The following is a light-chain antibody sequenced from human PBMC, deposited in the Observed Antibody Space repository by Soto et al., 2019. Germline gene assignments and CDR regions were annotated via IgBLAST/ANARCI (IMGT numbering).Light chain of an antibody. J-gene: IGKJ2*01. V-gene: IGKV3-15*01. CDR3: HHYNIWPWYT. CDR1: QSAGSN. Sequence: EIVMTQSPASLSVSPGERATLTCRASQSAGSNSACFQQKPGQAPGLPIYGASTRATGVPARFSGSGSGTEFTLTISSLQSEDFAVYYCHHYNIWPWYT. CDR2: GAS.